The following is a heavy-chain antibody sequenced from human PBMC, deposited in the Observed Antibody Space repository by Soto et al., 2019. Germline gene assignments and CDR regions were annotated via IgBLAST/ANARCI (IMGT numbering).Heavy chain of an antibody. J-gene: IGHJ5*02. V-gene: IGHV1-46*01. D-gene: IGHD3-10*01. Sequence: GASVKVSCKASGFSFSDYFMHWVRQAPGQGLEWMGIINPSGDSRNYAQKFQGRVTITRDTSTSTVYMDLSSLRYEDTAIYYCACLTRGRVNWFDPWGQGTLVTVSS. CDR1: GFSFSDYF. CDR3: ACLTRGRVNWFDP. CDR2: INPSGDSR.